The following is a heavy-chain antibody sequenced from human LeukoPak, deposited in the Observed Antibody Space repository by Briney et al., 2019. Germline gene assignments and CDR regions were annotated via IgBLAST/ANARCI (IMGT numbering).Heavy chain of an antibody. D-gene: IGHD3-22*01. J-gene: IGHJ4*02. CDR2: ISAGRDTT. CDR3: AKTYYDTTYFDY. V-gene: IGHV3-23*01. Sequence: VSPISAGRDTTYYAASVKGRFTIYRDNSKNTVYLQMNSLRAEDTAVYYCAKTYYDTTYFDYWGQGTLVTASS.